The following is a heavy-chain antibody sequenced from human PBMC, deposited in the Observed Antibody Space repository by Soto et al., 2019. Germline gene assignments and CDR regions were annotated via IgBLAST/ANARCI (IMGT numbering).Heavy chain of an antibody. D-gene: IGHD2-21*02. V-gene: IGHV3-48*02. J-gene: IGHJ6*02. CDR1: GFTFSTYS. CDR3: ARCASGDYYNYYAMDV. Sequence: EVQLVESGGGLVQPGGSLRLSCAASGFTFSTYSLTWVRQAPGKGLEWVSYISGRSSAIYYADSVKGRFTISRDNAKNSLYLQMNSLRDEDTAVYYCARCASGDYYNYYAMDVWGQGTTVTVSS. CDR2: ISGRSSAI.